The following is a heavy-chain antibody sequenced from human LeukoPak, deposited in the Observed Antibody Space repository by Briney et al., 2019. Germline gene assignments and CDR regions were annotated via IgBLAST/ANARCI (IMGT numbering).Heavy chain of an antibody. CDR3: ARGLGDYNTNWFPVSGY. Sequence: ASVKVSCKASGYTFTTYDMSWVRQATGQGLEWMGWMNPDSGDTNYAQKFQGRVTMTRNTSISTAYMELSSLGSEDTGIYYCARGLGDYNTNWFPVSGYWGQGTLVTVSS. CDR1: GYTFTTYD. V-gene: IGHV1-8*01. CDR2: MNPDSGDT. D-gene: IGHD3-16*01. J-gene: IGHJ4*02.